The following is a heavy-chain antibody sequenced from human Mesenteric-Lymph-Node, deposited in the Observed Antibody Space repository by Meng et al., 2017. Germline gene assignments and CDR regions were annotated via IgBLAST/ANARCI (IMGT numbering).Heavy chain of an antibody. J-gene: IGHJ4*02. CDR3: ARGGGNSWYIDY. CDR1: GGSFSGYY. V-gene: IGHV4-34*01. D-gene: IGHD6-13*01. Sequence: QVQLQQWGAGLLKPSETLSLTCAVHGGSFSGYYWSWIRQPPGKGLEWIGEINHSRSTNYNPSLKSRVTISVDTSKNQFSLKLSSVTAADTAVYYCARGGGNSWYIDYWGQGTLVTVSS. CDR2: INHSRST.